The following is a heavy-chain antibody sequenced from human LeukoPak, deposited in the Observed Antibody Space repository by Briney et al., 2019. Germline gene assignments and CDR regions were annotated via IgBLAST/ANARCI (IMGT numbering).Heavy chain of an antibody. CDR3: ATLDTDFDY. J-gene: IGHJ4*02. Sequence: RVSCKASGYTFTSYGISWVCQMLGKGLEWMGRIDPSDSYTNYSPSFQGHVTISADKSISTAYLQWSSLKASDTAMYYCATLDTDFDYWGQGTLVTVSS. D-gene: IGHD3-9*01. V-gene: IGHV5-10-1*01. CDR1: GYTFTSYG. CDR2: IDPSDSYT.